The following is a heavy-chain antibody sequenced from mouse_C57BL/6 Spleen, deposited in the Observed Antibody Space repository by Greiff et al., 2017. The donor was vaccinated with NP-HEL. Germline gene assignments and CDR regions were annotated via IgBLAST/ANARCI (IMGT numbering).Heavy chain of an antibody. D-gene: IGHD1-1*01. CDR2: INPSNGGT. Sequence: VQLQQSGTELVKPGASVKLSCKASGYTFTSYWMHWVKQRPGQGLEWIGNINPSNGGTNYNEKFKSKATLTVDKSSSTAYMPLSSLTSEDSAVYYCASHYYGSSYGYFDVWGTGTTVTVSS. V-gene: IGHV1-53*01. CDR1: GYTFTSYW. CDR3: ASHYYGSSYGYFDV. J-gene: IGHJ1*03.